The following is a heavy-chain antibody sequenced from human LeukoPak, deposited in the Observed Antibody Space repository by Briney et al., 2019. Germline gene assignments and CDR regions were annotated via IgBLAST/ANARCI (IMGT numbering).Heavy chain of an antibody. CDR2: IYSGGST. CDR3: AREFVPSYSSSWYDY. Sequence: PGGSLRLSCAASGFTVSSNYMSWVRQAPGKGLEWVSVIYSGGSTYYADSVKGRFTISRDNSKNTLYLQMNSLRAEDTAVYYCAREFVPSYSSSWYDYWGQGTLVTVSS. J-gene: IGHJ4*02. D-gene: IGHD6-13*01. CDR1: GFTVSSNY. V-gene: IGHV3-53*01.